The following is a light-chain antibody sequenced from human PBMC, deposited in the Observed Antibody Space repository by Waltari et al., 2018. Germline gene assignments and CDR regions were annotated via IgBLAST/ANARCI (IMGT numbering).Light chain of an antibody. V-gene: IGLV2-23*01. J-gene: IGLJ2*01. CDR2: GCP. CDR3: FSYADGRSLV. CDR1: STDLGSSTL. Sequence: QSALTQPASVSGSPGQSISISCTGSSTDLGSSTLVSWYQHHPDKAPKRLISGCPERPSGFPHRFSGSKAGNTASLTISTLQAEDEADYFCFSYADGRSLVFGGGTKVTVL.